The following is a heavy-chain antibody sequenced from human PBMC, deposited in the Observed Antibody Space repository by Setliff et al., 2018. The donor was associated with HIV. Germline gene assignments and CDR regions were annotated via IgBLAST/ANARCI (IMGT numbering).Heavy chain of an antibody. D-gene: IGHD2-8*01. CDR2: ISHSGDT. Sequence: SETLSLTCAVYGGSFSDYFWSWIRQSPGKGLEWIGEISHSGDTKYNSSLKSRVTISIDTSKNQFSLRLSSVTGADTAVYYCARSFNGVPWTWGQGMLVTVSS. J-gene: IGHJ5*02. V-gene: IGHV4-34*01. CDR3: ARSFNGVPWT. CDR1: GGSFSDYF.